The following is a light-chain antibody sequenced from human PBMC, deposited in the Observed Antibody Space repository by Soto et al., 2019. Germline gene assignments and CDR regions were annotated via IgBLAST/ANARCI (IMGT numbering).Light chain of an antibody. Sequence: DIVMTQSPDSLAVSLGERATINCKSSQSVLYNSNNKNYLAWCQQKPGQPPKLLIYWASTRESGVPDRFSGSGSGTDFTLTIRSLQTEDVAVYYCQQYYSSPQTFGQGTKLEIK. CDR3: QQYYSSPQT. J-gene: IGKJ2*01. V-gene: IGKV4-1*01. CDR2: WAS. CDR1: QSVLYNSNNKNY.